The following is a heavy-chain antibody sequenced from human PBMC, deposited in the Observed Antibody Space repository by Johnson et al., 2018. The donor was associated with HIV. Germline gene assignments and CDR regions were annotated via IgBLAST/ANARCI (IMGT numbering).Heavy chain of an antibody. CDR2: INWNGGST. D-gene: IGHD3-22*01. J-gene: IGHJ3*02. Sequence: VQLVESGGGVVQPGRSLRLSCAASGFTFSSYAMHWVRQPPGKGLEWVSGINWNGGSTGYADSVQGRFTISRDNAKNSLYLQMNSLRAEDTALYYCARALVVITDGHAFDIWGQGTMVTVSS. CDR3: ARALVVITDGHAFDI. V-gene: IGHV3-20*04. CDR1: GFTFSSYA.